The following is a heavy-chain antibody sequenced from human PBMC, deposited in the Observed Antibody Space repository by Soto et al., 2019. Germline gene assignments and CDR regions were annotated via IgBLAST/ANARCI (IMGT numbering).Heavy chain of an antibody. CDR2: ISYDGSNK. J-gene: IGHJ2*01. CDR1: GFTFNNYA. Sequence: QVPLVESGGGVVQPGRSLRLSCAASGFTFNNYAMHWVRQAPGKGLEWVALISYDGSNKYYADSVKGRFTISRDNSKNTLYRQMNSLCAEDTAVYYCARDPLWGTAMVLCYFDLWGRGTLVTVSS. D-gene: IGHD5-18*01. V-gene: IGHV3-30-3*01. CDR3: ARDPLWGTAMVLCYFDL.